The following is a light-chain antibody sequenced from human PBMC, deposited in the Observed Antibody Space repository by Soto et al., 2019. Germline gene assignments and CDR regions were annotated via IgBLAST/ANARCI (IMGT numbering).Light chain of an antibody. Sequence: QSALTQPPSASGSPGQSVTISCTGTSSDVGGNNYVSWYQQHPGKAPKLMIYEVSKRPSGVPDRFSGSKSGNTASLSVSGLQTEDEADYYCSSYAGTDNPDVFGTGTKLTVL. CDR2: EVS. CDR1: SSDVGGNNY. CDR3: SSYAGTDNPDV. J-gene: IGLJ1*01. V-gene: IGLV2-8*01.